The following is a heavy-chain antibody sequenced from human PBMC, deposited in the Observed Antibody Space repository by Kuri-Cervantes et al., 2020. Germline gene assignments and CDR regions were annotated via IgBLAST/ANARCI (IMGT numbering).Heavy chain of an antibody. J-gene: IGHJ4*02. V-gene: IGHV3-23*01. Sequence: GGSLRLSCAASGFSFSSYGMSWVRQAPGKGLEWVSYISSSSSTIYYADSVKGRFTISRDNSKNTLYLQMNSLRAEDTAVYYCAKWTRYSYGTFDYWGQGTLVTVSS. CDR2: ISSSSSTI. D-gene: IGHD5-18*01. CDR1: GFSFSSYG. CDR3: AKWTRYSYGTFDY.